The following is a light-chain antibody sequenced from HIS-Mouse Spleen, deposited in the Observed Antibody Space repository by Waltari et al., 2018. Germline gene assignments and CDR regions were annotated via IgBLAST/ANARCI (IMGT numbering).Light chain of an antibody. CDR2: AAS. CDR3: QRLNSYPPT. J-gene: IGKJ1*01. V-gene: IGKV1-9*01. Sequence: DIQLTQSPSFLSASVGDRVTITCRASQGISSYLAWYQQKPGKAPKPLIYAASTLQSGVPSRFSGSGSGTEFTLTISSLQPEDFATYYCQRLNSYPPTFGQGTKVEIK. CDR1: QGISSY.